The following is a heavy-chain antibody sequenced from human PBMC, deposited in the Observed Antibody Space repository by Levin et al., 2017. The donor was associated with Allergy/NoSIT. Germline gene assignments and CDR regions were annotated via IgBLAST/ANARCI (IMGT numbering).Heavy chain of an antibody. CDR1: GGSISSSSYY. J-gene: IGHJ4*02. D-gene: IGHD6-19*01. V-gene: IGHV4-39*07. CDR3: ARDTHVGIAVAGEDY. Sequence: PSETLSLTCTVSGGSISSSSYYWGWIRQPPGKGLEWIGSIYYSGSTYYNPSLKSRVTISVDTSKNQFSLKLSSVTAADTAVYYCARDTHVGIAVAGEDYWGQGTLVTVSS. CDR2: IYYSGST.